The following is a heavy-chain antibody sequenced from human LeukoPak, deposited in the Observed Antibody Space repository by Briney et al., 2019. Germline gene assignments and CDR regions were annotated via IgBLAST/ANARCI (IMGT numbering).Heavy chain of an antibody. D-gene: IGHD3-22*01. CDR2: ISTYNGNT. CDR3: ARPARAHYYDSSGYYYLDY. V-gene: IGHV1-18*01. CDR1: GYTFTSYG. Sequence: ASVKVSCKASGYTFTSYGITWVRQAPGQGLEWMGWISTYNGNTNYAQNLQGRVTMTTDTSTSTAYMELRSLRSDDTAVYYCARPARAHYYDSSGYYYLDYWGQGTLVTVSS. J-gene: IGHJ4*02.